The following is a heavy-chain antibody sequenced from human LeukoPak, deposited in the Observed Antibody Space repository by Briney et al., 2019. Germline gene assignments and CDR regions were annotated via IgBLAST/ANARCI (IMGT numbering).Heavy chain of an antibody. Sequence: SETLSLTCTVSGGSISSYYWSWIRQPPGKGLEWIGYIYYSGSTNYNPSLKSRVTISVDTSKNQFSLKLSSVTAADTAVYYCARGRGDDYSNCGARLGAFDIWGQGTMVTVSS. D-gene: IGHD4-11*01. V-gene: IGHV4-59*01. CDR3: ARGRGDDYSNCGARLGAFDI. CDR1: GGSISSYY. CDR2: IYYSGST. J-gene: IGHJ3*02.